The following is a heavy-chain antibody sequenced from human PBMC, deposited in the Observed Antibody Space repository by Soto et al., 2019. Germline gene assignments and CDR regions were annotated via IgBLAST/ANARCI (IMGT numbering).Heavy chain of an antibody. CDR1: GYSFAGYW. CDR2: IDPSDSQT. J-gene: IGHJ4*02. V-gene: IGHV5-10-1*01. CDR3: ARQIYDSDTGPNSQYYFDS. D-gene: IGHD3-22*01. Sequence: GESLKISCKGSGYSFAGYWITWVRQKPGKGLEWMGRIDPSDSQTYYSPSFRGHVTISVTKSITTVFLQWSSLRASDTAMYYCARQIYDSDTGPNSQYYFDSRGQGPPVTVSS.